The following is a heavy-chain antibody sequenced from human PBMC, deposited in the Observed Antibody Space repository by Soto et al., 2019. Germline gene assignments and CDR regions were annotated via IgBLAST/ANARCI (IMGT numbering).Heavy chain of an antibody. CDR1: GYTFTSYG. D-gene: IGHD3-9*01. CDR3: ARGSLRYFDWSHYWGWFDP. CDR2: ISAYNGNT. V-gene: IGHV1-18*01. Sequence: ASVKVSCKASGYTFTSYGISWVRQAPGQGLEWMGWISAYNGNTNYAQKLQGRVTMTTDTSTSTAYMELRSLRSDDTAVYYCARGSLRYFDWSHYWGWFDPWGQGTLVTVSS. J-gene: IGHJ5*02.